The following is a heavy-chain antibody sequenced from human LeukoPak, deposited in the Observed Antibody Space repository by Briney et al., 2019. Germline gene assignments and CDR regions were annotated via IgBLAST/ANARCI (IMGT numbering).Heavy chain of an antibody. Sequence: ASVKVSCKASGYTFTSYDINWVRQATGQGLEWMGWMNPNSGNTGYAQKFQGRVTMTRNTSISTAYMELSGLRSEDTAVYYCARPEGTYRQWLINWGQGTLVTVSS. V-gene: IGHV1-8*01. CDR1: GYTFTSYD. CDR3: ARPEGTYRQWLIN. J-gene: IGHJ4*02. CDR2: MNPNSGNT. D-gene: IGHD6-19*01.